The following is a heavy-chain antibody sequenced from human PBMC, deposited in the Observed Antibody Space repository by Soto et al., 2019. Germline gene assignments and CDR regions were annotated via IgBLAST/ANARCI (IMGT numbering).Heavy chain of an antibody. J-gene: IGHJ5*02. V-gene: IGHV1-2*04. D-gene: IGHD6-13*01. CDR1: GYSFTDYH. Sequence: ASVKVSCKASGYSFTDYHIHWVRQAPGQGLEWLGRINPKSGGTSTAQKFQGWVTMTRDRSISTVYMELTRLRSDDTAVYFCARGYSSTWAKSWLDPWGQGTLVTVSS. CDR2: INPKSGGT. CDR3: ARGYSSTWAKSWLDP.